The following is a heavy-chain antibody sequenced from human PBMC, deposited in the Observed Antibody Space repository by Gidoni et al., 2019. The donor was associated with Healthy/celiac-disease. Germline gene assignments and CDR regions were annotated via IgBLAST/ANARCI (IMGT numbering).Heavy chain of an antibody. V-gene: IGHV3-74*01. D-gene: IGHD6-13*01. J-gene: IGHJ6*02. CDR3: AMGYSSSWKYGMDV. Sequence: EVQLVESGGGLVQPGGSLRLSCAASGFTFSSYWMHWVRQAPGKGLVWVSRINSDGSSTSYADSVKGRFTISRDNAKNTLYLQMNSLRAEDTAVYYCAMGYSSSWKYGMDVWGQGTTVTVSS. CDR2: INSDGSST. CDR1: GFTFSSYW.